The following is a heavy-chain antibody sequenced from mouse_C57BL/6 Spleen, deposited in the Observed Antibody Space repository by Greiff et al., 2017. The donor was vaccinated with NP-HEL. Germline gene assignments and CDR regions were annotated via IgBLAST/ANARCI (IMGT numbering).Heavy chain of an antibody. J-gene: IGHJ1*03. CDR1: GYTFTSYW. D-gene: IGHD1-1*01. CDR3: TKNYYGSSYDWYFDV. CDR2: IYPGNSDT. V-gene: IGHV1-5*01. Sequence: EVHLVESGTVLARPGASVKMSCKTSGYTFTSYWMHWVKQRPGQGLEWIGAIYPGNSDTSYNQKFKGKAKLTAVTSASTAYMELSSLTNEDSAVYYCTKNYYGSSYDWYFDVWGTGTTVTVSS.